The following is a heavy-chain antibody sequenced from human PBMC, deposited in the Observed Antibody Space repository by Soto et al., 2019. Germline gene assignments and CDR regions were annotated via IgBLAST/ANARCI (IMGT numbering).Heavy chain of an antibody. V-gene: IGHV1-2*02. CDR2: INPNSVGT. CDR3: SRGVGSSGSYFDY. Sequence: ASVKVSCKASGYSFTGYYMHWVRQAPGQGLEWMGWINPNSVGTNYAQKFQGRVTMTRDTSISTAYMELSRLRSDDTAVYYCSRGVGSSGSYFDYWGQGTLVTVSS. CDR1: GYSFTGYY. D-gene: IGHD6-6*01. J-gene: IGHJ4*02.